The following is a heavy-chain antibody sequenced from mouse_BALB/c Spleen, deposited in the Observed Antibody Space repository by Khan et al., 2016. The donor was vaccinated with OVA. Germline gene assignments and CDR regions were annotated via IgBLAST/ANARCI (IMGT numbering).Heavy chain of an antibody. J-gene: IGHJ3*01. Sequence: EVELVESGGDLVKPGGSLKLSCAASGFTFSTYGMSWVRQTPDKRLEWVATVSTGGSYTYYPDRVKGRFTISRDNAKNTPYLQMSVLKSEDTAVFSCTKLAYYYDSEGFAYWGQGTLVTVSA. CDR1: GFTFSTYG. CDR3: TKLAYYYDSEGFAY. D-gene: IGHD1-1*01. CDR2: VSTGGSYT. V-gene: IGHV5-6*01.